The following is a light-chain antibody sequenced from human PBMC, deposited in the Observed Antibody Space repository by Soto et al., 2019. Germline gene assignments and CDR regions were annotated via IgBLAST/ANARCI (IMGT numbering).Light chain of an antibody. Sequence: QSALTQPASVSGSPGQSITISCTGTSSDVGGYNYVSWYQQHPGKAPKLMIYEVSNRPSGVSNRFSGSKSGNTASLTISGLQAEDEADYYCSSYAGLATYVLFGGGTKVTVL. CDR1: SSDVGGYNY. CDR3: SSYAGLATYVL. V-gene: IGLV2-14*01. J-gene: IGLJ2*01. CDR2: EVS.